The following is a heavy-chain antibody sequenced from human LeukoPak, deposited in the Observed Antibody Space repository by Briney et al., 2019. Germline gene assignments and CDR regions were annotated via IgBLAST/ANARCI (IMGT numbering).Heavy chain of an antibody. Sequence: PGRSLRLSCAASGFTFSSYAMSWVRQAPGKGLEWVSAISGSGGYTYYADSVKGRFTISRDNSNLYLQMNSLRAEDTALYYCAKGGVVPPAYDWFDPWGQGTLVTVSS. CDR3: AKGGVVPPAYDWFDP. CDR1: GFTFSSYA. J-gene: IGHJ5*02. V-gene: IGHV3-23*01. D-gene: IGHD2-2*01. CDR2: ISGSGGYT.